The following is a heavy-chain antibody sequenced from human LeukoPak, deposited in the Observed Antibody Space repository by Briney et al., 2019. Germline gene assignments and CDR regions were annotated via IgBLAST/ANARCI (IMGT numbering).Heavy chain of an antibody. CDR1: GYTFTGYY. Sequence: ASVKVSCKASGYTFTGYYMHWVRPAPGQGLEWMGWINPNSGGTNYAQKFQGRVTMTRDTSISTAYMELSRLRSDDTAVYYCARPRTPKTYYDFWSGPYYYYGMDVWGQGTTVTVSS. CDR3: ARPRTPKTYYDFWSGPYYYYGMDV. CDR2: INPNSGGT. D-gene: IGHD3-3*01. V-gene: IGHV1-2*02. J-gene: IGHJ6*02.